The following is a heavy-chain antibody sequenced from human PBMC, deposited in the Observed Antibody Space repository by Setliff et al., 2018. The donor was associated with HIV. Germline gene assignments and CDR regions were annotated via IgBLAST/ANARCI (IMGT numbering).Heavy chain of an antibody. V-gene: IGHV5-10-1*01. Sequence: GESLKLSCKGSGCSFTSYWISWVRQMPGKGLEWMGRIDPSNSNTNYSPSLQGHVTISADKSIGTAYLQWSSLKASDTAMYYCARGFYGDYYFDYWGQGTLVTVSS. CDR1: GCSFTSYW. CDR2: IDPSNSNT. D-gene: IGHD4-17*01. J-gene: IGHJ4*02. CDR3: ARGFYGDYYFDY.